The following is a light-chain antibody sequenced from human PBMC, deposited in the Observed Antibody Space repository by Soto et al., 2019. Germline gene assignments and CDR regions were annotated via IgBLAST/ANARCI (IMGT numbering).Light chain of an antibody. CDR1: TGGVTSGHW. J-gene: IGLJ3*02. Sequence: QTVVTQEPSLTVSPGGTVTLTCGSSTGGVTSGHWPYWIQQKPGQAPRTLIYDTYSKHSWTPGRFSGSIVGGKAALTLSGAQPEDEADYYCFLSQSGGRLFGGGTKVTVL. CDR2: DTY. V-gene: IGLV7-46*01. CDR3: FLSQSGGRL.